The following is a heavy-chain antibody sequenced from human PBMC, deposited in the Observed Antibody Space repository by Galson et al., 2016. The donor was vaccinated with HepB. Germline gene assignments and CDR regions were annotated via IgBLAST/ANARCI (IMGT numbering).Heavy chain of an antibody. Sequence: SVKVSCKASGGTFRSYAISWVRQAPGQGLEWMGRIIPMFDTTDYAQKFPGRVTITADKSTTTAYMELNNLRSEDTAVYYCARDAHQRSAWERRLCTGDTCYSNLPHHYFDSWGQGTLVTVSS. D-gene: IGHD2-15*01. CDR3: ARDAHQRSAWERRLCTGDTCYSNLPHHYFDS. CDR2: IIPMFDTT. CDR1: GGTFRSYA. J-gene: IGHJ4*02. V-gene: IGHV1-69*06.